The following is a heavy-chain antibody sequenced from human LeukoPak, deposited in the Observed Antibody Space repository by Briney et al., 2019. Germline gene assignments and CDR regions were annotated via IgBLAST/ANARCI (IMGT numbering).Heavy chain of an antibody. J-gene: IGHJ4*02. Sequence: SETLSLTCAVYGGSFSDYSWSWIRQPPGKGLEWIGEINHSGSTNYNPSLESRVTISVDTSKNQFSLRLTSVTAADTAVYYCARLSGGNPGDYWGQGTLVTASS. CDR1: GGSFSDYS. V-gene: IGHV4-34*01. D-gene: IGHD4-23*01. CDR2: INHSGST. CDR3: ARLSGGNPGDY.